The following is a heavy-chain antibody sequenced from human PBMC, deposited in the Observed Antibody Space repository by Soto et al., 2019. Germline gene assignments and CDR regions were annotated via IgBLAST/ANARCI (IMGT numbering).Heavy chain of an antibody. D-gene: IGHD2-21*02. CDR2: IGAYNGNT. J-gene: IGHJ3*02. CDR3: ARELGGGDYDAFYI. Sequence: ASVKVSCKASGYTFTSYGISWVRQAPGQGLEWMGWIGAYNGNTNYAQKLQGRVTMTTDTSTSTAYMELRSLRSDDTAVYYCARELGGGDYDAFYIWGQGTMVTVSS. V-gene: IGHV1-18*01. CDR1: GYTFTSYG.